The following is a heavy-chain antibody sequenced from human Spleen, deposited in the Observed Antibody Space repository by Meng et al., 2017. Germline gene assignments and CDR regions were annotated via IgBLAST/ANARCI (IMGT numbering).Heavy chain of an antibody. V-gene: IGHV1-18*01. Sequence: QVQLVQSGAEVKTPVSSLKVSCEAAGYTFTSYAMHWVRQAPGQRLEWMGWISAYNGNTNYAQKLQGRVTMTTDTSTSTAYMELRSLRSDDTAVYYCASSARAAAGTRGWFDPRGQGTLVTVSS. D-gene: IGHD6-13*01. J-gene: IGHJ5*02. CDR1: GYTFTSYA. CDR3: ASSARAAAGTRGWFDP. CDR2: ISAYNGNT.